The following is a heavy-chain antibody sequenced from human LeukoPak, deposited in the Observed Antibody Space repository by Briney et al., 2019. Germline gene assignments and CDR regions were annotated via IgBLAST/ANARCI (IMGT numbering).Heavy chain of an antibody. J-gene: IGHJ6*03. CDR2: INPRGGST. CDR1: GYTFIEYH. Sequence: ASVKVSCKASGYTFIEYHLHWVRQAPGQGLEWMGIINPRGGSTTYAQKFQGRVTMTEDTSTDTAYMELSSLRSEDTAVYYCATYHYYYYYMDVWGKGTTVTISS. D-gene: IGHD2-21*01. V-gene: IGHV1-46*01. CDR3: ATYHYYYYYMDV.